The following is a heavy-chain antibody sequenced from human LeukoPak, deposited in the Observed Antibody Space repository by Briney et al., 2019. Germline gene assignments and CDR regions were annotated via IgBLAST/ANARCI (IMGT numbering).Heavy chain of an antibody. CDR1: GFTFSSYA. J-gene: IGHJ4*02. Sequence: GGSLXLSCAASGFTFSSYAMSWVRXAPGKGLEWVSAISGSGGSTYYADSVKGRFTISRDNSKNTLYLQMNSLRAEDTAVYYCAKDIAGVAAGTERLDYWGQGILVTVSS. D-gene: IGHD6-13*01. CDR3: AKDIAGVAAGTERLDY. CDR2: ISGSGGST. V-gene: IGHV3-23*01.